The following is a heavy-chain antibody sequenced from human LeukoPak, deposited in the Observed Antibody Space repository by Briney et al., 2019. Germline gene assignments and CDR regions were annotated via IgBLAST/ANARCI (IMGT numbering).Heavy chain of an antibody. Sequence: GGSLRLSCAASGFSFSSYWMHWVRQAPGKGLVWVSRINIDGSTTTYADSVKGRFTISRDNAKNTLSLQMNSLRAEDTAVYYCVSDHTGHDDYWGQGTLVTVSS. J-gene: IGHJ4*02. CDR1: GFSFSSYW. CDR2: INIDGSTT. CDR3: VSDHTGHDDY. V-gene: IGHV3-74*01. D-gene: IGHD1-1*01.